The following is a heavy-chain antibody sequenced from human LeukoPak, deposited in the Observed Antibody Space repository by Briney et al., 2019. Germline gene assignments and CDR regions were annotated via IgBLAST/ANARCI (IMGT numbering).Heavy chain of an antibody. CDR1: GGSISSGSYY. J-gene: IGHJ6*03. CDR3: ARGRRLDYYGSGSYGTYYYYYMDV. V-gene: IGHV4-61*02. Sequence: SETLSLTCTVSGGSISSGSYYWSWIRQPAGKGLEWIGRIYTSGSTNYNPSLKSRVTISVDTSKNQFSLKLSSVTAADTAVYYCARGRRLDYYGSGSYGTYYYYYMDVWGKGTTVTISS. D-gene: IGHD3-10*01. CDR2: IYTSGST.